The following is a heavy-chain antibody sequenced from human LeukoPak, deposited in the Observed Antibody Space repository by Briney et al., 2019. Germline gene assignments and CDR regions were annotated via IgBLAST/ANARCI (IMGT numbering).Heavy chain of an antibody. Sequence: PGGSLRLSCAASGFTFSSYAMSWVRQAPGKGLEWVSIIYSGGNTFYPDSVKGRFSISRDNSKNTLSLQMNSLRAEDTAVYYCARSSNWGTFDYWGQGTLVTVSS. CDR3: ARSSNWGTFDY. CDR2: IYSGGNT. V-gene: IGHV3-53*01. CDR1: GFTFSSYA. J-gene: IGHJ4*02. D-gene: IGHD7-27*01.